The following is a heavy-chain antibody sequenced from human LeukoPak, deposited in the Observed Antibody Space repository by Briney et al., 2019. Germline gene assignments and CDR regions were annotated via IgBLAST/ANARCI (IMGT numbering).Heavy chain of an antibody. CDR2: IYHTGTT. CDR3: ARSPDDAFDI. CDR1: GGSISSGGHY. J-gene: IGHJ3*02. Sequence: SQTLSLTCTVSGGSISSGGHYWTWIRQHPGKGLEWIAYIYHTGTTYYNPSLKSRVNISVDTSKNQFSLRLSSVTAADTAVYYCARSPDDAFDIWGQGTMVTVSS. V-gene: IGHV4-31*03.